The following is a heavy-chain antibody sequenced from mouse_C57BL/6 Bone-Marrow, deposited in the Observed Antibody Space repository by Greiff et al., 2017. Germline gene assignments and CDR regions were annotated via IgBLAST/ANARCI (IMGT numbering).Heavy chain of an antibody. J-gene: IGHJ2*01. CDR3: AREGNWVVGFDY. CDR1: GYTFTSYW. Sequence: QVQLQQPGAELVMPGASVKLSCKASGYTFTSYWMHWVKQRPGQGLEWIGEIDPSDSYTNYNQKFKGKSTLTVDKSSSTAYMQLSSLTSEDSAVYYCAREGNWVVGFDYWGQGTTLTVSS. V-gene: IGHV1-69*01. CDR2: IDPSDSYT. D-gene: IGHD4-1*01.